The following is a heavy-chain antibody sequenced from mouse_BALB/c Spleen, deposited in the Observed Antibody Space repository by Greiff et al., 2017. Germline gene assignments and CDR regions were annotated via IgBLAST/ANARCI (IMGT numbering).Heavy chain of an antibody. V-gene: IGHV7-1*02. CDR1: GFTFSDFY. Sequence: EVKVVESGGGLVQPGGSLRLSCATSGFTFSDFYMEWVRQPPGKRLEWIAASRNKANDYTTEYSASVKGRFIVSRDTSQSILYLQMNALRAEDTAIYYCARDAYGNWFAYWGQGTLVTVSA. CDR2: SRNKANDYTT. J-gene: IGHJ3*01. CDR3: ARDAYGNWFAY. D-gene: IGHD2-1*01.